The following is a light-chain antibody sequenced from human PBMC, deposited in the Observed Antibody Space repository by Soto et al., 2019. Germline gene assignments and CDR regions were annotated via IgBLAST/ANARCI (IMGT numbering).Light chain of an antibody. CDR3: SSYAGNNKMV. V-gene: IGLV2-8*01. CDR1: SSDVGDYTY. Sequence: QSVLTQPPSASGSLGQSVTISGTGTSSDVGDYTYVSWYQQHPGRAPKFIIYEVNKRPSGVPDRFSGSKSGNTASLTVSGLQAEDEADYYCSSYAGNNKMVFGGGTQLTVL. CDR2: EVN. J-gene: IGLJ3*02.